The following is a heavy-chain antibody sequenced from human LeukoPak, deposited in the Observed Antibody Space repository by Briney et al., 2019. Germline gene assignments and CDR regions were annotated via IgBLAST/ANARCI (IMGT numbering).Heavy chain of an antibody. J-gene: IGHJ4*02. V-gene: IGHV4-61*02. Sequence: SETLSLTCTVSGGSISSGSYYWSWIRQPAGKGLEWIGRIYTSGSTDYNPSLRSRITISVDTSKNQFSLKLSSVTAADTAVYYCARHGVSSGWPAGYWGQGTLVTVSS. CDR1: GGSISSGSYY. D-gene: IGHD6-19*01. CDR2: IYTSGST. CDR3: ARHGVSSGWPAGY.